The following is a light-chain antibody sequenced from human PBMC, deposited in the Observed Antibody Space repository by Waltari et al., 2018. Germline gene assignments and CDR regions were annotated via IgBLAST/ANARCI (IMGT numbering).Light chain of an antibody. Sequence: DIVMTQSPESLAVSLGERATLTCKTSASVLYSSTNKNDLAWYQQQPGPPPKLLIDWAATRKSGVTDRVSGSGTETDFTLTVSSLQAEDVAVYYWQQYYNTPLTFGGGTKVEIK. J-gene: IGKJ4*01. CDR1: ASVLYSSTNKND. V-gene: IGKV4-1*01. CDR2: WAA. CDR3: QQYYNTPLT.